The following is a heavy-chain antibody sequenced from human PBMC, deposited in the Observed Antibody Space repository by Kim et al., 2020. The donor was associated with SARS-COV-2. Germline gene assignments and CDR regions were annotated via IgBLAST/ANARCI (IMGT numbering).Heavy chain of an antibody. CDR2: FYYSGSS. CDR1: GGSISSYY. V-gene: IGHV4-59*13. J-gene: IGHJ4*02. D-gene: IGHD6-19*01. Sequence: SETLSLTCTVSGGSISSYYWSWIRQPPGKGLEWIGYFYYSGSSNYNPSLKSRVTISVDPSKNQWSLKLSSVTAADSAVYYCAGGASCWVYYFDYWGQGTLVTVSS. CDR3: AGGASCWVYYFDY.